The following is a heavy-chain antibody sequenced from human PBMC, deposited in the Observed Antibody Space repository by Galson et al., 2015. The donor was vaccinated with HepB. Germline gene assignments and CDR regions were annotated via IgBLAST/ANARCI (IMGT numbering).Heavy chain of an antibody. J-gene: IGHJ4*02. Sequence: TLSLTCTVSGGSISSGSYYWSWIRQPAGKGLEWIGRIYTSGSTNYNPSLKSRVTISVDTSKNQFSLKLSSVTAADTAVYYCARGWVAADFDYWGQGTLVTVSS. D-gene: IGHD6-13*01. V-gene: IGHV4-61*02. CDR1: GGSISSGSYY. CDR3: ARGWVAADFDY. CDR2: IYTSGST.